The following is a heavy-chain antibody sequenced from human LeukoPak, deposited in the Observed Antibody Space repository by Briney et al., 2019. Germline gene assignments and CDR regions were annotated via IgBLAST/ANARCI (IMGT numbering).Heavy chain of an antibody. D-gene: IGHD3-10*01. J-gene: IGHJ4*02. CDR1: GFTFSSYG. Sequence: QPGRSLRLSCAASGFTFSSYGMHWVRQAPGKGLEWVAVIWYDGSNKYYADSVKGRFTISRDNAKNMLYLQMNSLRAEDTAVYYCVNYGWGRPAWGQGTLVTVSS. CDR2: IWYDGSNK. CDR3: VNYGWGRPA. V-gene: IGHV3-33*03.